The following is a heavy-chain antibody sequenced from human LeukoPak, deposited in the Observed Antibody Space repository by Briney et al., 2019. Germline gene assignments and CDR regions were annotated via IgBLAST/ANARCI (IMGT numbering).Heavy chain of an antibody. J-gene: IGHJ4*02. Sequence: GGSLRLSCAASGFTFSSYAMHWVRQAPGKGLEWVAVISYDGSNKYYADSVKGRFTISRDNSKNMSYLQMNSLRAEDTAVYYCARDLVATYLYYFDYWGQGTLVTVSS. CDR2: ISYDGSNK. V-gene: IGHV3-30-3*01. CDR1: GFTFSSYA. D-gene: IGHD5-12*01. CDR3: ARDLVATYLYYFDY.